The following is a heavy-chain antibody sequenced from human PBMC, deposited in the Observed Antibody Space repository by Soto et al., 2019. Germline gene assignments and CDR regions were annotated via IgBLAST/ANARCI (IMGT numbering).Heavy chain of an antibody. CDR1: GGSISSGGYS. D-gene: IGHD3-22*01. J-gene: IGHJ4*02. V-gene: IGHV4-30-2*01. Sequence: SETLSLTSAVSGGSISSGGYSWSWIRQPPGKGLEWIGYIYHSGSTYYNPSLKSRVTISVDRSKNQFSLKLSSVTAADTAVYYCARGPYYYDSSGNLDYWGQGTLVTVSS. CDR2: IYHSGST. CDR3: ARGPYYYDSSGNLDY.